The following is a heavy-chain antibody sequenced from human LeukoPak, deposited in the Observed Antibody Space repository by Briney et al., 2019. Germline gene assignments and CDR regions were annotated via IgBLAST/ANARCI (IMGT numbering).Heavy chain of an antibody. CDR3: ASSGSYRFDY. CDR2: IDSTGAYT. CDR1: GFIFSNYA. J-gene: IGHJ4*02. Sequence: GGSLRLSCAASGFIFSNYAMSWVRQAPGKGLEWVSAIDSTGAYTWYADSVKGRFTISRDNAKNSLYLQMNSLRDEDTAVYYCASSGSYRFDYWGQGTLVTVSS. V-gene: IGHV3-23*01. D-gene: IGHD1-26*01.